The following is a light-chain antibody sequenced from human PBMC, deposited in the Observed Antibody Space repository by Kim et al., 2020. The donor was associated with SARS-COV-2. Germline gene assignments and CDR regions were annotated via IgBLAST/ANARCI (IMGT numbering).Light chain of an antibody. V-gene: IGLV3-19*01. J-gene: IGLJ2*01. CDR3: ASRDSSGDRVV. Sequence: ALGQQGSITCEGVSLRDYYASWYQERAGQAPLLVAYGKNNRPSGTPGRFSASNSRNTASFTITGAQAEDEADYYCASRDSSGDRVVFGGGTQLTVL. CDR2: GKN. CDR1: SLRDYY.